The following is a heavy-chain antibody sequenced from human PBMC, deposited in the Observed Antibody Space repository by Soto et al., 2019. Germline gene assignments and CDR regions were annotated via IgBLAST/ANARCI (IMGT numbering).Heavy chain of an antibody. CDR3: AGGDPSGYEPSLDY. CDR2: IYYSGST. J-gene: IGHJ4*02. D-gene: IGHD5-12*01. V-gene: IGHV4-59*01. CDR1: GGSISSYY. Sequence: SETLSLTCTVSGGSISSYYWSWIRQPPGKGLEWIGYIYYSGSTNYNPSLKSRVTISVDTSKSQFSLKLSSVTAADTAVYYCAGGDPSGYEPSLDYWGQGTLVTVSS.